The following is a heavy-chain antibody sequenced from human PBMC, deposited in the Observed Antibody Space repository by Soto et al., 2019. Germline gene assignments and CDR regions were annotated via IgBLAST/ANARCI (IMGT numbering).Heavy chain of an antibody. CDR3: ARLRLAPYYYDSSGYDP. CDR1: GGSISSGGYS. J-gene: IGHJ5*02. D-gene: IGHD3-22*01. V-gene: IGHV4-30-2*05. CDR2: IYHSGST. Sequence: SETLSLTCAVSGGSISSGGYSWSWIRQPPGKGLEWIGHIYHSGSTYYNPSLKSRVTISVDTSKNQFSLKLSSVTAADTAVYYCARLRLAPYYYDSSGYDPWGQGTLVTVSS.